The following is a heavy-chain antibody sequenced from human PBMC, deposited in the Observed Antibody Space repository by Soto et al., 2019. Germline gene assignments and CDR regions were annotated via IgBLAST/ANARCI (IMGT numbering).Heavy chain of an antibody. CDR2: INHSGGT. V-gene: IGHV4-34*01. Sequence: QVQLQQWGAGLLKPSETLSLTCAVYGGSFSGYYWSWIRQPPGKGLEWIGEINHSGGTNYNPSLKSRVTISVDTSKNQFSLKLSSVTAADTAVYYCARAYLIFGQLLFFYFDYWGQGTLVTVSS. J-gene: IGHJ4*02. CDR1: GGSFSGYY. D-gene: IGHD2-2*01. CDR3: ARAYLIFGQLLFFYFDY.